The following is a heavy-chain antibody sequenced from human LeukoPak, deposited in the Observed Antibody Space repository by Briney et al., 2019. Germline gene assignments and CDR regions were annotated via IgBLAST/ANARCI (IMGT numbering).Heavy chain of an antibody. V-gene: IGHV4-39*01. CDR1: GGSISTSSHY. Sequence: SGTLSLTCIVSGGSISTSSHYWGWIRQPPGEGLEWMGSIYYNGKTYYSPSLKTRITISVDTSENQFSMKLSSVTAADSAVYYCARHVDSFTTRRNWYGGTIIRYWGQGTLVTVSS. D-gene: IGHD3-10*01. J-gene: IGHJ4*02. CDR2: IYYNGKT. CDR3: ARHVDSFTTRRNWYGGTIIRY.